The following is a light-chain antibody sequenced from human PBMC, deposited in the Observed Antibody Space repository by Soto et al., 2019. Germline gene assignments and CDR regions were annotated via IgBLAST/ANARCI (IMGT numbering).Light chain of an antibody. Sequence: QSALTQPASVSGSPGQSITISCTGTSSDIGGYNFVSWYQHHPGRGPRLIIYEVSNRPSGVSSRFSGSKSGNTASLTISGLQAEDEADYHCSLYTTSRSVVFGGGTKLTVL. J-gene: IGLJ2*01. CDR1: SSDIGGYNF. CDR3: SLYTTSRSVV. CDR2: EVS. V-gene: IGLV2-14*01.